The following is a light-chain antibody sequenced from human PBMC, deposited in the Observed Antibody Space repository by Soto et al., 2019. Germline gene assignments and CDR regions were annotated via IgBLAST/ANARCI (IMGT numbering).Light chain of an antibody. CDR3: QTWGTGAVV. Sequence: QPVLTQSPSASASLGASVKLTCTLSSGHSSYAIAWHQQQPEKGPRYLMKLNSDGSHSKGDGIPDRFSGSSSGAERYLTISSLLSEDEADHYSQTWGTGAVVFGGGTKLTVL. J-gene: IGLJ2*01. V-gene: IGLV4-69*01. CDR1: SGHSSYA. CDR2: LNSDGSH.